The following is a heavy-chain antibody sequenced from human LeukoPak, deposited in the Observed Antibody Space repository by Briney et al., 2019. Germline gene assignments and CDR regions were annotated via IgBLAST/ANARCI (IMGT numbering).Heavy chain of an antibody. CDR3: ARAATIFGVVTQFDP. Sequence: GESLKISCKGSGYSFTSYWIGWVRQMPGKGLGWMGIIYPGDSDTRYSPSFQGQVTISADKSISTAYLQWSSLKASDTAMYYCARAATIFGVVTQFDPWGQGTLVTVSS. J-gene: IGHJ5*02. V-gene: IGHV5-51*01. D-gene: IGHD3-3*01. CDR1: GYSFTSYW. CDR2: IYPGDSDT.